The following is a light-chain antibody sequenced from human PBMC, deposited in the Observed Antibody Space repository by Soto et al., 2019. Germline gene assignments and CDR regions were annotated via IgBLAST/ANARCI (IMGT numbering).Light chain of an antibody. V-gene: IGKV3-15*01. Sequence: EIVVMQSPATRSVSPGERATLSCRASQSVSGNLAWYQQKPGQAPRLLIYGASTRATGIPARFSGSGSGTEFTLTISSLQSEDFAIYYCQQYNNWPLTFGQGTRLEIE. CDR2: GAS. CDR3: QQYNNWPLT. J-gene: IGKJ5*01. CDR1: QSVSGN.